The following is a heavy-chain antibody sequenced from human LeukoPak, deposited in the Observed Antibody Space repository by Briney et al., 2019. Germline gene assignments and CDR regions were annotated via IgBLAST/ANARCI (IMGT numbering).Heavy chain of an antibody. D-gene: IGHD3-9*01. CDR2: ISGSGGST. V-gene: IGHV3-23*01. J-gene: IGHJ4*02. CDR3: AKSTDYDILTGYAAFDY. CDR1: GFTFSSYG. Sequence: GGTLRLSCAASGFTFSSYGMSWVRRAPGKGLEWVSAISGSGGSTYYADSVKGRFTISRDNSKNTLYLQMNSLRAEDTAVYYCAKSTDYDILTGYAAFDYWGQGTLVTVSS.